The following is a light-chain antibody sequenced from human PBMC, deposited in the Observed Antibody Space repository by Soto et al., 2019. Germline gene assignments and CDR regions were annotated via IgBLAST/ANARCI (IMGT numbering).Light chain of an antibody. V-gene: IGKV3-20*01. CDR2: GAS. CDR3: HQYGLSPPYT. Sequence: IVLTQSPGTLSLSPGARATLSCRASQSVDRNYLAWYQHKPGQAPRLLIYGASTRATGIPDRFSGSGSGTDFTLTISRLEPEDFAVYYCHQYGLSPPYTFGPGTRWIS. J-gene: IGKJ3*01. CDR1: QSVDRNY.